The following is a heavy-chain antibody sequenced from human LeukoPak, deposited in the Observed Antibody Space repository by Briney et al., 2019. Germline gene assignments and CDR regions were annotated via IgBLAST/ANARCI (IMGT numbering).Heavy chain of an antibody. CDR3: ARYGGRGTFDY. J-gene: IGHJ4*02. CDR1: GFTFSIYS. Sequence: GGSLRLSCAASGFTFSIYSMNWVRQAPGKGLEWVSSISSSSSYIYYADSVKGRFTISRDNAKNSLYLQMNSLRAEDTAVYYCARYGGRGTFDYWGQGTLVTVSS. CDR2: ISSSSSYI. D-gene: IGHD1-1*01. V-gene: IGHV3-21*01.